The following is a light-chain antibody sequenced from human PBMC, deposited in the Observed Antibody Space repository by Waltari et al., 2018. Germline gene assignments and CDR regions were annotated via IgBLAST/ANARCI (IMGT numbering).Light chain of an antibody. V-gene: IGKV3-20*01. CDR1: QTIRGS. CDR3: QHYVRLPVT. J-gene: IGKJ1*01. Sequence: EIVLTQSPGTLSLSPGERATLSCRASQTIRGSLAWYQQKPGQAPRLLIYGASSRAAGSPDRFSGSGSGTDFSLTISRLEPEDFAVYYCQHYVRLPVTFGRGTKVEIK. CDR2: GAS.